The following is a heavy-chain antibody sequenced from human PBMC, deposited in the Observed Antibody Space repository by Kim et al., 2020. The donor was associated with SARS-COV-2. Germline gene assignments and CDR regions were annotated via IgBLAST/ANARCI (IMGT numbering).Heavy chain of an antibody. V-gene: IGHV3-23*01. D-gene: IGHD3-3*01. J-gene: IGHJ4*02. Sequence: GGSLRLSCAATGFTFSDYAMSWVRQAPGKGLEWVSLISGSGRTTHYAASVKGRLTISRDNAKNRLYLTMNSLKAEDTATYYCAKDRPGEVGFGPLAYWGPGSLVTVSS. CDR3: AKDRPGEVGFGPLAY. CDR2: ISGSGRTT. CDR1: GFTFSDYA.